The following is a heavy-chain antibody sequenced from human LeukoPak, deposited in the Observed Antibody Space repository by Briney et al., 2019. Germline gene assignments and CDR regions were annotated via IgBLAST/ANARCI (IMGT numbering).Heavy chain of an antibody. J-gene: IGHJ4*02. Sequence: ASVKVSCKASGYTFTTYYMHWMRQAPGQGPEWMGIINPRGGSTDYSQKFQGRITMTSDTSTSTVYMELSSLRSDDTAVYFCARVGSAAATADYWGQGTLVSVSS. D-gene: IGHD6-25*01. CDR2: INPRGGST. V-gene: IGHV1-46*01. CDR3: ARVGSAAATADY. CDR1: GYTFTTYY.